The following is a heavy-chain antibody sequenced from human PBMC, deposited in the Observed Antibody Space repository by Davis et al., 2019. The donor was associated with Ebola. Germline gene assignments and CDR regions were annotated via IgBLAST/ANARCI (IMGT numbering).Heavy chain of an antibody. V-gene: IGHV4-39*02. CDR2: IYYSGIT. CDR3: AREIYTARGAFDY. D-gene: IGHD5-18*01. Sequence: SETLSLTCTVSGGSIISSSSYWGWIRQPPRKGLEWIGSIYYSGITYYNPSLKSRVTISVDTSKNQFSLKLRSVTAADTAVYYCAREIYTARGAFDYWGQGTLVTVSS. J-gene: IGHJ4*02. CDR1: GGSIISSSSY.